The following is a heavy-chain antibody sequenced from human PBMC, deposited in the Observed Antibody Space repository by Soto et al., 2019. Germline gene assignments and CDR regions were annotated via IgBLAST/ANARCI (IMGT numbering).Heavy chain of an antibody. J-gene: IGHJ4*02. CDR3: ARVAGRDGYNFAFDY. CDR1: GGSISSADYY. CDR2: IYYSGYT. D-gene: IGHD5-12*01. V-gene: IGHV4-30-4*01. Sequence: QVQLQESGPGLVKPSQTLSLTCTVSGGSISSADYYWSWIRQPPGKGLEWIGYIYYSGYTYYNPSLTSRVTISGDTSKNQFSLKLGSVTAADTAVDYCARVAGRDGYNFAFDYWGQGTLVTVSS.